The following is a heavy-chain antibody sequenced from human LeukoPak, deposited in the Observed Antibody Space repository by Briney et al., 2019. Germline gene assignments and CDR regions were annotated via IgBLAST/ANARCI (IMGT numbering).Heavy chain of an antibody. Sequence: SVKVSCKASGGTFSRYAISLVRQAPGQGLEWMGRIIPIFGTANYAQKFQGRVTITTDESTSTAYMELSSLRSEDTAVYYCARRRGSYSIHYWGQGTLVTVSS. V-gene: IGHV1-69*05. J-gene: IGHJ4*02. CDR2: IIPIFGTA. CDR1: GGTFSRYA. CDR3: ARRRGSYSIHY. D-gene: IGHD1-26*01.